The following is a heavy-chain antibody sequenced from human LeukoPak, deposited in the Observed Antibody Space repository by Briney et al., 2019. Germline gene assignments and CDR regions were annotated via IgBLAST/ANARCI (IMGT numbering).Heavy chain of an antibody. CDR1: GGSFSGYY. D-gene: IGHD3-10*01. CDR2: INHSGST. J-gene: IGHJ4*02. Sequence: PSETLSLTCAVYGGSFSGYYWNWIRQPPGKGLEWIGEINHSGSTNYNPSLKSRVTISVDTSKNQFSLKLSSVTAADTAVYYCARGPRGGGLDYWGQGTLVTVSS. V-gene: IGHV4-34*01. CDR3: ARGPRGGGLDY.